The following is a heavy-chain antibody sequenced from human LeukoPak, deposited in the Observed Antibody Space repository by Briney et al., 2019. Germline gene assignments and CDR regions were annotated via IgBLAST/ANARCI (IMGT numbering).Heavy chain of an antibody. D-gene: IGHD3-16*02. CDR1: AGTFSSYA. V-gene: IGHV1-69*05. CDR2: IIPIFGTA. J-gene: IGHJ4*02. Sequence: ASVKVSCKASAGTFSSYAISWVRQAPGQGLEWMGGIIPIFGTANYAQKFQGRVTITTDESTSTAYMELSSLRSEDTAVYYCARDPIMITFGGVLVRRNYFDYWGQGTLVTVSS. CDR3: ARDPIMITFGGVLVRRNYFDY.